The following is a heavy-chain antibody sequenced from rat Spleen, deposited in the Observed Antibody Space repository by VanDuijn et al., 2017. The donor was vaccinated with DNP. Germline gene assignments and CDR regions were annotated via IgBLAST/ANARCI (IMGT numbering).Heavy chain of an antibody. D-gene: IGHD1-11*01. Sequence: EVQLVESGGGVVQPGKSLKLSCAASGFSFSDSAMAWVRQSPKLGLEWVATIIYDGSHTFYRDSVQGRFIISRDNAKTTLNLQMDSLRSEDTATSYCVTRGKYGGYYYWGQGVMVTVSS. CDR2: IIYDGSHT. CDR3: VTRGKYGGYYY. J-gene: IGHJ2*01. V-gene: IGHV5S10*01. CDR1: GFSFSDSA.